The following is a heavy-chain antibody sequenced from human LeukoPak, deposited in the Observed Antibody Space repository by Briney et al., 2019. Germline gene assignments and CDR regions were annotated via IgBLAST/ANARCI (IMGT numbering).Heavy chain of an antibody. CDR1: GGSINSYY. D-gene: IGHD3-10*01. V-gene: IGHV4-59*12. CDR3: AREFFYGSGGDWFDP. CDR2: IHYTGST. J-gene: IGHJ5*02. Sequence: PSETLSLTCTVSGGSINSYYWSWIRQPPGKGLECIGYIHYTGSTNYNPSLKSRVTISVDTSKSQFSLKLSSVTATDTAVYYCAREFFYGSGGDWFDPWGQGTLVTVSS.